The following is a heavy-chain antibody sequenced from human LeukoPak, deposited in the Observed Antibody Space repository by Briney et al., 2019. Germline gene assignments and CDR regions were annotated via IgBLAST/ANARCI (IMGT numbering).Heavy chain of an antibody. V-gene: IGHV4-59*08. CDR1: GGSINSYY. CDR3: ARSRPTYYYDSSGTNFDY. J-gene: IGHJ4*02. CDR2: IYYSGST. D-gene: IGHD3-22*01. Sequence: KPSETLSLTRTVSGGSINSYYWRCVPQPPGEGLEGIGDIYYSGSTNYNPSLKSRVTISVDTSKNQFSLKLSSVTAADTAVYYCARSRPTYYYDSSGTNFDYWGQGTLVTVSS.